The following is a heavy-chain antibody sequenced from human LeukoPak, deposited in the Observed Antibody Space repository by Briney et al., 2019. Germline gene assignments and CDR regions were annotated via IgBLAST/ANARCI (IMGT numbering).Heavy chain of an antibody. J-gene: IGHJ6*03. D-gene: IGHD3-3*01. CDR3: ARVLTIFMDV. CDR1: GFIFSRYG. CDR2: INSDGSSA. V-gene: IGHV3-74*01. Sequence: PGGSLRLSCAASGFIFSRYGMSWVRQAPGKGLVWVSRINSDGSSASYADSVKGRFTISRDNAKNTLYLQMNSLRAEDTAVYYCARVLTIFMDVWGKGTTVTISS.